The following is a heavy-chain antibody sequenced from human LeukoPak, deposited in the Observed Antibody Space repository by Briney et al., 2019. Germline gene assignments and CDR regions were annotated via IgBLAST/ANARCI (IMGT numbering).Heavy chain of an antibody. CDR1: GYTFTTYD. CDR3: TRGRGVYYGSGNNDY. J-gene: IGHJ4*02. CDR2: MTPYSGNT. V-gene: IGHV1-8*01. D-gene: IGHD3-10*01. Sequence: ASVKVSCKTSGYTFTTYDINWVRQTTGQGLEWMGWMTPYSGNTGYAQKFQGRVTMTRNTSISTAYMELSSLRSDDTAMYYCTRGRGVYYGSGNNDYWGQGTLVTASS.